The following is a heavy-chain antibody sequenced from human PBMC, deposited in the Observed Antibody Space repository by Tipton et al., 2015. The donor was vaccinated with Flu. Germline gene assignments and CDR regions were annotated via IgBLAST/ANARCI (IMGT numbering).Heavy chain of an antibody. CDR3: ARDRGFGAYAFDS. CDR2: IYPSGGGT. D-gene: IGHD2-21*01. J-gene: IGHJ4*02. CDR1: GYIFTNHN. V-gene: IGHV1-46*01. Sequence: QVQLVQSGAEVKKPGASVRISCTASGYIFTNHNMHWVRQAPGQGPEWMGIIYPSGGGTTYAKKFQGRVTLTRDKTTTTVYMELSSLISEDTAFYFCARDRGFGAYAFDSWGQGTLVTVSS.